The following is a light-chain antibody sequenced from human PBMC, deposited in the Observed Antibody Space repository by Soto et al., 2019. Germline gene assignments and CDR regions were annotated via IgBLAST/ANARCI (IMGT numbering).Light chain of an antibody. Sequence: EIVLTQSPGTLSLSPGERATLSCRASQSVTTYLAWYQQKPGQAPRLLIYDASTRATGIPARFSGSGSGTEFTLTISSLQSEDFAVYYCQQYNNWPPWTFGQGTKWIS. CDR2: DAS. CDR3: QQYNNWPPWT. V-gene: IGKV3-15*01. CDR1: QSVTTY. J-gene: IGKJ1*01.